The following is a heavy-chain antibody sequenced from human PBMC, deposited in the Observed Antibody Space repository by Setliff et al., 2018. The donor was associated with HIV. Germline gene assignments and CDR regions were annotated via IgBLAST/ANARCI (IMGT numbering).Heavy chain of an antibody. CDR3: ASRVYYYDSNNFLREEGFDP. J-gene: IGHJ5*02. Sequence: ETLSLTCTVSGLSASNSRYYCAWTRQPPGKGLEYIGSIHYNEKTYYNPSLKSRVTISIDTSKNQFSLNLTSVTAADTAVYYCASRVYYYDSNNFLREEGFDPWGQGTLGTVSS. V-gene: IGHV4-39*01. CDR2: IHYNEKT. CDR1: GLSASNSRYY. D-gene: IGHD3-22*01.